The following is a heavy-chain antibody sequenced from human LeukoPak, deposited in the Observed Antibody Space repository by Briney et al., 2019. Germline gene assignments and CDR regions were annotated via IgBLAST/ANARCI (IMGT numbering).Heavy chain of an antibody. D-gene: IGHD3-10*02. CDR3: AELGITMIGGV. CDR2: ISSSGSTI. CDR1: GFTFSSYS. V-gene: IGHV3-48*04. Sequence: GGSLRLSCAASGFTFSSYSMNWVRQAPGKGLEWVSYISSSGSTIYYADSVKGRSTISRDNAKNSLYLQMNSLRAEDTAVYYCAELGITMIGGVWGKGTTVTISS. J-gene: IGHJ6*04.